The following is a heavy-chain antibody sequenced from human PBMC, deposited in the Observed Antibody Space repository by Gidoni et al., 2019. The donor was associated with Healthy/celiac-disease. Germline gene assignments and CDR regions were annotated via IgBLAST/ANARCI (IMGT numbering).Heavy chain of an antibody. CDR3: ARLLGVDIYNWFDP. D-gene: IGHD3-3*01. CDR2: IAPSESYT. Sequence: AQLVQSGADVITPGKSLRISFKGSRYSFTSYWIRWVCQMPRKRLEWRGRIAPSESYTNYSQYLQEHVTISADKSISTDYLQWSSLKASDTAMYYCARLLGVDIYNWFDPWGQGTLVTVSS. V-gene: IGHV5-10-1*03. J-gene: IGHJ5*02. CDR1: RYSFTSYW.